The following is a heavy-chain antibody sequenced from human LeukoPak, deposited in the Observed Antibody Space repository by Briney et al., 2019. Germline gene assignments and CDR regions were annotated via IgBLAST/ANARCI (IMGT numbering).Heavy chain of an antibody. D-gene: IGHD7-27*01. CDR1: GYTFTSYD. CDR3: ARGPPNWGYDY. CDR2: MSPNSGDT. Sequence: EASVKVSCKASGYTFTSYDLNWVRQATGQRPEWMGWMSPNSGDTGYAQKFQDRVTMTRNTSISTAYKELSSLRSDDTAVYYSARGPPNWGYDYWGPGTLVTVSS. V-gene: IGHV1-8*01. J-gene: IGHJ4*02.